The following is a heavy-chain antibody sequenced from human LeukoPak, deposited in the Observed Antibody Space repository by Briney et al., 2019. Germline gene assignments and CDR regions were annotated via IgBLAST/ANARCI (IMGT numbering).Heavy chain of an antibody. D-gene: IGHD1-26*01. CDR1: GFTFSSYS. Sequence: GRSLRLSCAASGFTFSSYSMHWVRQAPGKGLEWVAVIWYDGSNKYYADSVKGRFTISRDNSKNTLYLQMNSLRAEDTAVYYCARNPSNRELLDYWGQGTLVTVSS. V-gene: IGHV3-33*01. CDR3: ARNPSNRELLDY. J-gene: IGHJ4*02. CDR2: IWYDGSNK.